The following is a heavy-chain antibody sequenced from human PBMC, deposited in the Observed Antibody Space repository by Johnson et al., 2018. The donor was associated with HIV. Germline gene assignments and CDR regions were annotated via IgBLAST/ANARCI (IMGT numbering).Heavy chain of an antibody. V-gene: IGHV3-23*04. D-gene: IGHD2/OR15-2a*01. CDR1: GFTFSSYA. J-gene: IGHJ3*02. CDR2: ISGSGGST. CDR3: AKVRRMDAFDI. Sequence: EQLVESGGGVVQPGRSLRLSCAASGFTFSSYAMHWVRQAPGKGLEWVSAISGSGGSTYYADSVKGRFTISRDNSKNTWYLQMNSLRAEDTAVYYCAKVRRMDAFDIWGQGTMFTVSS.